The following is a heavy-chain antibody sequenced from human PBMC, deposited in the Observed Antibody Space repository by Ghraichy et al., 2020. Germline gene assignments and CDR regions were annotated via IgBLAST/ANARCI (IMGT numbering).Heavy chain of an antibody. CDR3: ARTRGDGAGDY. Sequence: GGSRLSCAASGFAFSSYSLNWVRQAPGKGLEWLSYIGSSTSPIYYADSVKGRFTISRDNAKNSLYLQMNNLRAEDSAVYYCARTRGDGAGDYWGQGTLVTVSS. D-gene: IGHD4-17*01. CDR1: GFAFSSYS. J-gene: IGHJ4*02. CDR2: IGSSTSPI. V-gene: IGHV3-48*01.